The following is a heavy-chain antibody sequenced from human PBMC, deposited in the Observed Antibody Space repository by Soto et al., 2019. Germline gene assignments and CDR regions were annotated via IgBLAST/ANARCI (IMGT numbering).Heavy chain of an antibody. V-gene: IGHV3-20*04. D-gene: IGHD3-22*01. CDR2: INWNGGST. J-gene: IGHJ4*02. Sequence: GGSLRLSCAASGFTFDDYGMSWVRQAPGKGLEWVSGINWNGGSTGYADSVKGRFTISRDNAKNSLYLQMNSLRAEDTALYYCARVKEGYYDSSGTHFFDYWGQGTLVTVSS. CDR1: GFTFDDYG. CDR3: ARVKEGYYDSSGTHFFDY.